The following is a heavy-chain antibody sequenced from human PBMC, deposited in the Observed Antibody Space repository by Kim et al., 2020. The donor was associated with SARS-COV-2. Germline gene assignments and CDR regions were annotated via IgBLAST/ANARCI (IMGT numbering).Heavy chain of an antibody. Sequence: GGSLRLSCTASGFIFTNYAMHWVRQAPGKGLEWVAVIWCDGRREYYADSVKGQVTFSRDNSKNTMSVQMKSLRPENTALYYYARDPAVLRGNMDVWG. CDR3: ARDPAVLRGNMDV. CDR1: GFIFTNYA. D-gene: IGHD2-8*02. V-gene: IGHV3-33*01. CDR2: IWCDGRRE. J-gene: IGHJ6*02.